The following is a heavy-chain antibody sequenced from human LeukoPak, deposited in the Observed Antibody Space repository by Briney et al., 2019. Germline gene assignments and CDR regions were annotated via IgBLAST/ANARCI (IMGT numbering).Heavy chain of an antibody. Sequence: GGSLRLSCAASGFTFSIYWMSWVRQAPGKGLEWVANIKQDGGEKYYVDSVKGRFTISRDNAKNSLYLQMNSLRAEDTAVYYCAKSNGIAAAGTNWFDPWGQGTLVTVSS. D-gene: IGHD6-13*01. J-gene: IGHJ5*02. V-gene: IGHV3-7*03. CDR3: AKSNGIAAAGTNWFDP. CDR2: IKQDGGEK. CDR1: GFTFSIYW.